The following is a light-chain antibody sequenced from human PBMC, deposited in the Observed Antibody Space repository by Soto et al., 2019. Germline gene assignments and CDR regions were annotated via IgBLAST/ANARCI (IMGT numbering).Light chain of an antibody. J-gene: IGKJ5*01. Sequence: EIVLTQSPGTLSLSPGERATLSCRASQSVSTNYLAWYQQKPGRAPRLLIYGASSRVTGIPGRISGSGSGTDFTLTISRLEPEDFAVYYCQQYGSSPSITFGQGTRLEIK. CDR1: QSVSTNY. CDR2: GAS. CDR3: QQYGSSPSIT. V-gene: IGKV3-20*01.